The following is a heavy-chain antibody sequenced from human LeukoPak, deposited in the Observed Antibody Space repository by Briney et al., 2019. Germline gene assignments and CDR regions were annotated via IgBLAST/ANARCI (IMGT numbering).Heavy chain of an antibody. CDR2: INWNGGST. V-gene: IGHV3-20*04. J-gene: IGHJ4*02. CDR1: GFTFDDYG. Sequence: GGSLRLSCAASGFTFDDYGMSWVRQAPGKGLEWVSGINWNGGSTGYADSVKGRFTISRDNAKNSLYLQMNSLRAEDTAVYYCARGQWLPNYYFDSWGQGTLVIVSP. D-gene: IGHD6-19*01. CDR3: ARGQWLPNYYFDS.